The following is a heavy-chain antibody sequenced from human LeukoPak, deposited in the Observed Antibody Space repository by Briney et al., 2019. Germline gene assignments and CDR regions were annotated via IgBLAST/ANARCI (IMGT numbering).Heavy chain of an antibody. D-gene: IGHD3-9*01. CDR3: ASGYDILTGYYGFDY. CDR2: ISYDGSNK. V-gene: IGHV3-30-3*01. Sequence: GGSLRLSCAASGFTFSSYAMHWVRQAPGKGLEWVAVISYDGSNKYYADSVKGRFTISRDNSKNTLYLQMNSLRAEDTAVYYCASGYDILTGYYGFDYWGQGTLVTVSS. J-gene: IGHJ4*02. CDR1: GFTFSSYA.